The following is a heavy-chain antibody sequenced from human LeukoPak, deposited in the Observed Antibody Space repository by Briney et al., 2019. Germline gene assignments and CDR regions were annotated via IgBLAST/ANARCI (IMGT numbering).Heavy chain of an antibody. Sequence: PGGSLRLSCSASGLVFSFYTMYWVRQAPGKGPEYVSTITGSGTGGNIYYADSVKGRFTISRDDSKSILFLEMNGLRSEDTAVYYCVKDFGRVRGTPDSWGQGTLVTVSS. V-gene: IGHV3-64D*06. J-gene: IGHJ4*02. CDR3: VKDFGRVRGTPDS. D-gene: IGHD3-16*01. CDR1: GLVFSFYT. CDR2: ITGSGTGGNI.